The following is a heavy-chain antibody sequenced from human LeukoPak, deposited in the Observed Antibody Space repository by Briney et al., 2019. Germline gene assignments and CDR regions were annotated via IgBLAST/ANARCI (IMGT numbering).Heavy chain of an antibody. CDR3: AKGPGIAVAGPLGY. Sequence: GRSLRLSCAASGFTFDDYAMHWVRQAPGKGLEWVSGISWNSGSIGYADSVKGRFTISRDNAKNSLYLQMNRLRAEDTALYYCAKGPGIAVAGPLGYWGQGTLVTVSS. D-gene: IGHD6-19*01. V-gene: IGHV3-9*01. J-gene: IGHJ4*02. CDR2: ISWNSGSI. CDR1: GFTFDDYA.